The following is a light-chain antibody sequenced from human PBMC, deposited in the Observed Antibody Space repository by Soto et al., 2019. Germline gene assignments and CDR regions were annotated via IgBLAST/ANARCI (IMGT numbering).Light chain of an antibody. J-gene: IGKJ5*01. CDR1: QGISSY. Sequence: AIRITQSPSSFSASTGDRVTITCRASQGISSYLAWYQQKPGKAPKLLIYDAYTLRSGVPVRFSGRGSGTDFTLVIRCLQSEDFATYYCQQYYSYPITFGQGTRLEIK. CDR3: QQYYSYPIT. V-gene: IGKV1-8*01. CDR2: DAY.